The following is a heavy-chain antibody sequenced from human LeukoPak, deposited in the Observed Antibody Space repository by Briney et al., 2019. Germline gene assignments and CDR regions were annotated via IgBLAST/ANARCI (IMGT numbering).Heavy chain of an antibody. D-gene: IGHD2-15*01. J-gene: IGHJ6*03. CDR2: ISGSGGST. CDR1: GFTFSSYA. CDR3: AKANQDIVVVVAALPDYYYYMDV. Sequence: GGSLRLSCAASGFTFSSYAMSWVRQAPGKGLEWVSAISGSGGSTYYADSVKGRFTISRDNSKNRLYLQMNSLRAEDTAVYYCAKANQDIVVVVAALPDYYYYMDVWGKGTTVTVSS. V-gene: IGHV3-23*01.